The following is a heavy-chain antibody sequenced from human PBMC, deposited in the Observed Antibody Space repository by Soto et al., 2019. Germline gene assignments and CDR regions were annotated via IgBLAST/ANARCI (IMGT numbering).Heavy chain of an antibody. Sequence: QVTLKESGPVLVKPTETLTLTCTVSGFSLSNVRMGVSWIRQPPGKALEWLAHIFSNDEKSYSTSLKSRLTISKDTSKSQVVLTMTNMDPVDTATYYCARIHKRAATHNWFDPWGQGTLVTVSS. J-gene: IGHJ5*02. CDR1: GFSLSNVRMG. CDR2: IFSNDEK. V-gene: IGHV2-26*01. CDR3: ARIHKRAATHNWFDP. D-gene: IGHD2-15*01.